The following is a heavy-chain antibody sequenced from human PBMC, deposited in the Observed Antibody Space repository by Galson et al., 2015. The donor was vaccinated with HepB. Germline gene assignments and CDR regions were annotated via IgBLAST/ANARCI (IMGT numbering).Heavy chain of an antibody. V-gene: IGHV3-53*01. J-gene: IGHJ4*02. CDR1: GFTVSTNY. D-gene: IGHD6-19*01. CDR3: ARAFGSGWFEGVLDY. Sequence: SLRLSCAVSGFTVSTNYMNWVRQAPGKGLEWVAIIYSDGNTHYADSVKGRFTISRDNSKNTLYLQMNSLRVEDTAVYYCARAFGSGWFEGVLDYWGQGTLVTVSS. CDR2: IYSDGNT.